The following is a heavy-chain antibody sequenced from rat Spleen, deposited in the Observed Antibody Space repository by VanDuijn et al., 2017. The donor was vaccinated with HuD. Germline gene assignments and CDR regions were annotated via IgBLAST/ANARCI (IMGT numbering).Heavy chain of an antibody. V-gene: IGHV5-25*01. CDR3: TREDYYSDY. J-gene: IGHJ2*01. CDR1: GFTFSNYD. CDR2: ITNTGGST. D-gene: IGHD1-6*01. Sequence: EVQLVESGGGLVQPGRSMKLSCAASGFTFSNYDMAWVRQAPTKGLEWVASITNTGGSTYYPDSVKGRFVISRDNAKSTLYLQMNSLRSEDTATYYCTREDYYSDYWGQGVMVTVSS.